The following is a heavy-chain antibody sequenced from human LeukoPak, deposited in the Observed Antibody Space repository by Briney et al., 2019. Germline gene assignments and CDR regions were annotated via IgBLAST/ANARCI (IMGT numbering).Heavy chain of an antibody. V-gene: IGHV3-48*03. CDR3: ARGMVLNWNPDAFDI. J-gene: IGHJ3*02. Sequence: PGGSLRLSCADSGFTFSSYEMNWVRQAPGKGLEWVSYISSSGSSIYYADSVKGRFTISRDDAKNSLYLQMNSLRAEDTAVYYCARGMVLNWNPDAFDIWGQGTMVTVSS. CDR2: ISSSGSSI. D-gene: IGHD1-20*01. CDR1: GFTFSSYE.